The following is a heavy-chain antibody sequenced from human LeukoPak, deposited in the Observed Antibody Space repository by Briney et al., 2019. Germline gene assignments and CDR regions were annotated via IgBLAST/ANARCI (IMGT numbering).Heavy chain of an antibody. Sequence: GGSLRLSCAASGFSLSNHWVTWVRQAPGKGPGWVAHINVDGSEIDFLDSVRGRFTIYRDNSKNSVYLQMNTLRVEDTAVYHCARGHYGLDVWGQGTTVTVSS. V-gene: IGHV3-7*01. J-gene: IGHJ6*02. CDR3: ARGHYGLDV. CDR2: INVDGSEI. CDR1: GFSLSNHW.